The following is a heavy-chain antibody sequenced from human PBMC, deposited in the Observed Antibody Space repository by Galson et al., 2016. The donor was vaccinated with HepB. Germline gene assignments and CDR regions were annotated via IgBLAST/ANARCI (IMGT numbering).Heavy chain of an antibody. CDR2: IYPGDSHT. V-gene: IGHV5-51*03. D-gene: IGHD5-12*01. J-gene: IGHJ4*02. CDR1: GYSFTSYW. Sequence: QSGAEVKKPGESLKISCKGSGYSFTSYWIGWVRQMPGKGLEWMGIIYPGDSHTTYSPSFQGQVTMPADRSINTAYLQWSSLKASDTAMFYCARLVGGYSGFDYLDYWGQGTLVTVSS. CDR3: ARLVGGYSGFDYLDY.